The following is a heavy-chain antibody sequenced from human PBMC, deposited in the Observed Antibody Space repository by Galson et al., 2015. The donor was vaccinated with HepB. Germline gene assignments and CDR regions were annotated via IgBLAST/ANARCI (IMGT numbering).Heavy chain of an antibody. V-gene: IGHV3-15*01. CDR1: GFTLSNAW. CDR3: TTAGCSGGSCYRDYYYYYGMDV. J-gene: IGHJ6*02. CDR2: IKSKTDGGTT. D-gene: IGHD2-15*01. Sequence: SLRLSCAASGFTLSNAWMSWVRQAPGKGLEWVGRIKSKTDGGTTDYAAPAKGRFTISRDDSKITLYLQMNSLKTEDTAVYYCTTAGCSGGSCYRDYYYYYGMDVWGQGTTVTVSS.